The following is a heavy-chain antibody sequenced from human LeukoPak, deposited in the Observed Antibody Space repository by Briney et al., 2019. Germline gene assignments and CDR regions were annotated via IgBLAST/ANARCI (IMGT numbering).Heavy chain of an antibody. CDR3: ATLRVVLIAATRIWFDP. CDR2: ITPSGGT. D-gene: IGHD2-15*01. V-gene: IGHV1-2*02. J-gene: IGHJ5*02. CDR1: GYTFTSYA. Sequence: VASVKVSCKASGYTFTSYAIHWVRQAPGQGLEWMGWITPSGGTNYPQKFQGRVAITWDTSITTAYMELSRLTSDDTAVYYCATLRVVLIAATRIWFDPWGQGTLVTVSS.